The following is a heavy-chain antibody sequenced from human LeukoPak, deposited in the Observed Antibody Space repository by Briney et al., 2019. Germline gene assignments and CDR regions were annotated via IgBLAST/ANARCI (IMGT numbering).Heavy chain of an antibody. D-gene: IGHD3-3*01. J-gene: IGHJ3*02. Sequence: GGSLRLSCAASGFTFSSYAMSWVRQAPGKGLKWVSAISGSGGSTYYADSVKGRFTISRDNSKNTLYLQMNSLRAEDTAVYYCAKDSPAPITIFGVVITPDAFDIWGQGTMVTVSS. V-gene: IGHV3-23*01. CDR3: AKDSPAPITIFGVVITPDAFDI. CDR1: GFTFSSYA. CDR2: ISGSGGST.